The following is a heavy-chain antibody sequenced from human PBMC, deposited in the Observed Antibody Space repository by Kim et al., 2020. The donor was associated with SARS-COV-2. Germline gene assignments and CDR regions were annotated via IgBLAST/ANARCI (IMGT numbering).Heavy chain of an antibody. CDR2: IYQSGST. D-gene: IGHD4-4*01. CDR3: TRGLQSDYYYYGMAV. Sequence: SETLSLTCTVSGYSISSGYYWGWVRQSPGKGLEWIASIYQSGSTYYNPSLRSRVTISVDTSRNQFSLKVRYVTAADTAMYYCTRGLQSDYYYYGMAVWGQGTTVTVSS. CDR1: GYSISSGYY. J-gene: IGHJ6*02. V-gene: IGHV4-38-2*02.